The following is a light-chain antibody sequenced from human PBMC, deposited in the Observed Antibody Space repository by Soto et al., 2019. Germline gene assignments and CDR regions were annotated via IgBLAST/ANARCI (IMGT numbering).Light chain of an antibody. Sequence: AIQLTQSPSSLSASVGDRVTITCRTSQGISSDLAWFQQKPGKAPKLLIFDASSLDSGVPSRFRGSGSGTYFTLTISSLQPDDFATYYCQQFKSDPLTFGGGTRVEIK. CDR2: DAS. J-gene: IGKJ4*01. V-gene: IGKV1-13*02. CDR1: QGISSD. CDR3: QQFKSDPLT.